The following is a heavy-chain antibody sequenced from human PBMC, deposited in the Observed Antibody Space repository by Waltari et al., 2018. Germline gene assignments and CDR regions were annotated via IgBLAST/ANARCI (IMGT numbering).Heavy chain of an antibody. CDR2: IYYSGST. D-gene: IGHD3-16*01. V-gene: IGHV4-39*07. CDR3: ARSGHLGEPPGDY. Sequence: QLQLQESGPGLVKPSETLSLTYTVSGGSIRSSSYYWGWIRQPPGKGLEWIGSIYYSGSTYYNPSLKSRVTISVDTSKNQFSLKLSSVTAADTAVYYCARSGHLGEPPGDYWGQGTLVTVSS. J-gene: IGHJ4*02. CDR1: GGSIRSSSYY.